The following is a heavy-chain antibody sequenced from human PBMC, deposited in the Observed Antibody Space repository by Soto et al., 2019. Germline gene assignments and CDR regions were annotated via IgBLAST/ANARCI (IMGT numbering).Heavy chain of an antibody. Sequence: QVQLQESGPGLVKPSETLSLTCTVSGGSITRGGYYWSWIRQHPGKGLEWIGYIYNSGTTYYNPSLKSRATISVDTSKNQFSLKLPSVTGAATAVYYCARDPAPWGQGTLVTFSS. V-gene: IGHV4-31*03. CDR3: ARDPAP. J-gene: IGHJ5*02. CDR1: GGSITRGGYY. CDR2: IYNSGTT.